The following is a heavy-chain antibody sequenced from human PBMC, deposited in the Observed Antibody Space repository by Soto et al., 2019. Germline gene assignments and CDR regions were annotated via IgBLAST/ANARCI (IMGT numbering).Heavy chain of an antibody. D-gene: IGHD3-3*01. CDR2: IYYSGST. J-gene: IGHJ6*02. CDR3: ARRKDTIFNGMDV. V-gene: IGHV4-39*01. CDR1: CCSISSSSYY. Sequence: SETLSLTCTVSCCSISSSSYYWGCIRQPPGKGLEWIGSIYYSGSTYYNPSLKSRVTISVDTSKNQFSLKLSSVTAADTAVYYCARRKDTIFNGMDVWGQGTTVTVSS.